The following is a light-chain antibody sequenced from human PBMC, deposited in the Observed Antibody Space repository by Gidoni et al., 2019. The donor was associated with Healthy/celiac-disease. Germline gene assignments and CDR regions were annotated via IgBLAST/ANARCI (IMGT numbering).Light chain of an antibody. J-gene: IGKJ4*01. V-gene: IGKV1-5*03. Sequence: DIQMTQSPSTLSASVGARVTITCRASQSISSWLAWYQQKPGKAPKLLIYKASSLESGVPSRFSGSGSGTEFTLTISSLQPDDFATYYCQQYNSYSGTFXGXTKVEIK. CDR3: QQYNSYSGT. CDR2: KAS. CDR1: QSISSW.